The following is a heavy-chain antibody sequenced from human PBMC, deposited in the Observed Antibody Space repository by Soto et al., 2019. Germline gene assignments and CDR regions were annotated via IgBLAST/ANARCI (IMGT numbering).Heavy chain of an antibody. CDR3: ASGYYDYVWGSYRTLDY. V-gene: IGHV4-30-4*01. Sequence: QVQLQESGPGLVKPSQTLSLTSTVSGGSISSGDYYWSWIRQPPGKGLEWIGYIYYSGSTYYNPPLKSRVTISVDTSKNQFSLKLSSVTAADTAVYYCASGYYDYVWGSYRTLDYWGQGTLVTVSS. J-gene: IGHJ4*02. CDR1: GGSISSGDYY. D-gene: IGHD3-16*02. CDR2: IYYSGST.